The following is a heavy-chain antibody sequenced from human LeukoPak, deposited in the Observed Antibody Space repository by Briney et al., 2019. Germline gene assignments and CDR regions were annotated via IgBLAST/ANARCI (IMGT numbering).Heavy chain of an antibody. D-gene: IGHD3-22*01. CDR3: ASGYGYFHH. CDR1: GGSISSSY. V-gene: IGHV4-59*01. J-gene: IGHJ1*01. CDR2: IYYSGST. Sequence: SETLSLTCTVSGGSISSSYWSWIRQPPGKGLEWIGYIYYSGSTNYSPSLKSRVTISVDTSKNQFSLKLSSVTAADTAVYYCASGYGYFHHWGQGTLVTVSS.